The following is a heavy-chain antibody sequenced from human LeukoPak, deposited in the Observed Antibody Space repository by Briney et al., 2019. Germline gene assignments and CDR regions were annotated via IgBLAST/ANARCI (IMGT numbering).Heavy chain of an antibody. CDR3: ARVRGSYYLDY. CDR1: GFTFSSYS. V-gene: IGHV3-48*01. CDR2: ISSSINTI. J-gene: IGHJ4*02. D-gene: IGHD1-26*01. Sequence: GGSLRLSCAASGFTFSSYSMNWVRQAPGKGLEWVSYISSSINTIYYADSVKGRFTISRDNAKNSLYLQMNSLRAEDTAVYYCARVRGSYYLDYWGQGTPVTVSS.